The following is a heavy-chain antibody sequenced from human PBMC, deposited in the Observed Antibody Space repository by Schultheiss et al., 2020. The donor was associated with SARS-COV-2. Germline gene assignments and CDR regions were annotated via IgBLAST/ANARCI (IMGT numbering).Heavy chain of an antibody. D-gene: IGHD4-11*01. CDR1: GGSISSSSYY. Sequence: SETLSLTCTVSGGSISSSSYYWSWIRQPPGKGLEWIGSIYYSGSTYYNPSLKSRVTISVDTSKNQFSLKLSSVTAADTAIYYCARDYSNYVRGWFDPWGQGTLVTVSS. J-gene: IGHJ5*02. CDR3: ARDYSNYVRGWFDP. CDR2: IYYSGST. V-gene: IGHV4-39*07.